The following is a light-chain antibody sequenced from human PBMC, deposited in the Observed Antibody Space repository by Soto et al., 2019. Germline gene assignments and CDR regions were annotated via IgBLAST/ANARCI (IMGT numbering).Light chain of an antibody. J-gene: IGKJ2*01. CDR1: QSISTW. V-gene: IGKV1-5*03. CDR2: KAS. CDR3: QQYNSYLYT. Sequence: DIQMTQSPSFLSASVGDRVTITCRASQSISTWLAWYQQKPGKAPKLLIYKASSLESGVPSRFSGSGSGTEFTLTISSLQPDDFATYYCQQYNSYLYTFGQGTKLEIK.